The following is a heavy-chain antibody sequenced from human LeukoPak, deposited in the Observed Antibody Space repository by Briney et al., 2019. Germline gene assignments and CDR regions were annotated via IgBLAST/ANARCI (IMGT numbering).Heavy chain of an antibody. J-gene: IGHJ4*02. Sequence: SGGSLRLSCAASGFTFSSYAMSWVRQAPGKGLEWVSAISGSGGSTGYADSVKGRFTTSRDNAKNSLYLQMNSLRAEDTAVYYCARDLWGGSSTSSSTYTEYYFDYWGQGTLVTVSS. CDR1: GFTFSSYA. D-gene: IGHD2-2*01. V-gene: IGHV3-23*01. CDR2: ISGSGGST. CDR3: ARDLWGGSSTSSSTYTEYYFDY.